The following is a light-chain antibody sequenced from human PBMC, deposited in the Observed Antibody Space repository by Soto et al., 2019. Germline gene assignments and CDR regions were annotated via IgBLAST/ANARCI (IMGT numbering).Light chain of an antibody. CDR1: SRDVGNYNL. J-gene: IGLJ3*02. CDR3: CSYAGGSTWV. Sequence: QSVLTQPASVSGSPGQSITISCTGTSRDVGNYNLVSWYQQHPGKVPKLMIYEGSKWPAGVSDRFSGSKSGDTASPTISGLQAEDEADYYCCSYAGGSTWVFGGGTKVTVL. V-gene: IGLV2-23*01. CDR2: EGS.